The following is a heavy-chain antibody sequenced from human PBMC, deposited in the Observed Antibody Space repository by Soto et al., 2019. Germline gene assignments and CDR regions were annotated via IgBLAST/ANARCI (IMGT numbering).Heavy chain of an antibody. CDR1: GYTFTNYD. Sequence: QVQLVQSGAEVKKPGASVKVSCKASGYTFTNYDIHWVRQAPGQRLEWMGWINAGNGNTKYSQDFQDRATITMNTAASTAYRELNSLRSEDTAVYYCARGPGIAVTGMLHWFDPWGQGTLVTVSS. D-gene: IGHD6-19*01. J-gene: IGHJ5*02. CDR2: INAGNGNT. CDR3: ARGPGIAVTGMLHWFDP. V-gene: IGHV1-3*01.